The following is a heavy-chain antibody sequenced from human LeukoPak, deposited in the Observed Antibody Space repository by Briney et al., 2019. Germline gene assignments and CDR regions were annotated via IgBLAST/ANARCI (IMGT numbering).Heavy chain of an antibody. D-gene: IGHD1-1*01. CDR2: ISGSGGST. CDR3: AKGLETESRLDS. V-gene: IGHV3-23*01. J-gene: IGHJ4*02. Sequence: RTGGSLRLSCAASGFTFSSYGMSWVRQAPGKGLEWVSAISGSGGSTYYSDAVKGRFTISSDKSKNTLFLQMNSLRAEDTALYYCAKGLETESRLDSWGQGTLVTVSS. CDR1: GFTFSSYG.